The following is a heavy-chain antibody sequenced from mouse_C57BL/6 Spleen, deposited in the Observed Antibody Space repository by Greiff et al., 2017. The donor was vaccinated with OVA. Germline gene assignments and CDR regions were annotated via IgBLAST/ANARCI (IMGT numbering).Heavy chain of an antibody. D-gene: IGHD3-2*02. CDR3: GRELRLEDYAMDY. Sequence: QVQLQQPGAELVKPGASVKLSCKASGYTFTSYWMHWVKQRPGQGLEWIGMIHPYSGSTNYNEKFKSKATLTVDKSSSTAYMQLSSLTSEDSAVYYCGRELRLEDYAMDYWGQGTSVTVSS. J-gene: IGHJ4*01. CDR1: GYTFTSYW. V-gene: IGHV1-64*01. CDR2: IHPYSGST.